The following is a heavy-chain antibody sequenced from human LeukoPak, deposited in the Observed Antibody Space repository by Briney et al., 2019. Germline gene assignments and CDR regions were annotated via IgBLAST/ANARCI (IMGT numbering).Heavy chain of an antibody. J-gene: IGHJ4*02. Sequence: AASVKVSCKASGYTFTGYYMHWVRQAPGQGLEWMGRINPNSGGTNYAQKFQGRVTMTRDTSTSTVYMELSSLRSEDTAVYYCAREDSSSCMDWGQGTLVTVSS. CDR2: INPNSGGT. D-gene: IGHD6-6*01. CDR3: AREDSSSCMD. CDR1: GYTFTGYY. V-gene: IGHV1-2*06.